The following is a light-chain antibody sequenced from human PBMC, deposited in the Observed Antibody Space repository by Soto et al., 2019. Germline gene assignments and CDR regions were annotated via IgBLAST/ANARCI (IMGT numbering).Light chain of an antibody. J-gene: IGKJ1*01. V-gene: IGKV1-39*01. CDR2: AAS. Sequence: DIQMTQSPSSLSASVADRVTITCRASQSIRRSLNWYQQKPGKAPKLLIYAASSLQSGVPSRFSGSGSGTDFTLTISCLQSEDFATYYCQQYYSYPRTFGQGTKVDIK. CDR1: QSIRRS. CDR3: QQYYSYPRT.